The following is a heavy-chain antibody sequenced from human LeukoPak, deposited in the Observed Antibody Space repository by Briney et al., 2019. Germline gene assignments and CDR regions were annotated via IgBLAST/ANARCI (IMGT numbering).Heavy chain of an antibody. CDR1: GFTFNDHY. CDR3: ARIVARYFDL. CDR2: TRNKANSYTT. D-gene: IGHD5-12*01. J-gene: IGHJ2*01. V-gene: IGHV3-72*01. Sequence: GGSLRLSCAASGFTFNDHYMDWVRQAPGKGLEWVGRTRNKANSYTTEYAASVKGRFTISRDDSKNSLYLQMNSLKTEDTAVYYCARIVARYFDLWGRGTLVTVSS.